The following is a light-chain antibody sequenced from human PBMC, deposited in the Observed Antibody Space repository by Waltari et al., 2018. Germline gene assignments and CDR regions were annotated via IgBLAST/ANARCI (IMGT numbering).Light chain of an antibody. CDR1: SSNIGSNP. V-gene: IGLV1-47*01. J-gene: IGLJ2*01. CDR3: AAWDDSLEEV. Sequence: QSVLTQPPSASGTPGQRVTISCSGSSSNIGSNPVYWYQQLPGMAPTLLIYRNNQRPSGVPGRFSGSKSGTSASLAISGLRSEDEAHYYCAAWDDSLEEVFGGGTKLTVL. CDR2: RNN.